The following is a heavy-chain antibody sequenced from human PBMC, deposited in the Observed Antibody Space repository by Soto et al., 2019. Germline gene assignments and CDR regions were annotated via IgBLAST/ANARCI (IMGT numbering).Heavy chain of an antibody. J-gene: IGHJ5*02. D-gene: IGHD2-15*01. Sequence: SETLSLTCTVSGGSISSGGYYWSWIRQHPGKGLEWIGYIFYSGSTYYNPSLKSRVTISVDTSKNQFSLKLSSVTAADTAVYYCARVGISGYCSGGSCNYWFDPWGQGTLVTVSS. CDR3: ARVGISGYCSGGSCNYWFDP. CDR2: IFYSGST. CDR1: GGSISSGGYY. V-gene: IGHV4-31*03.